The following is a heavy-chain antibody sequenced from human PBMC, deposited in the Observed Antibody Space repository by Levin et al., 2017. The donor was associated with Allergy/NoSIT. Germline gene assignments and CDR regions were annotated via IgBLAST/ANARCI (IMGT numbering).Heavy chain of an antibody. CDR3: AHRLLAAVAATPSDWFDP. CDR2: IYWDDDK. V-gene: IGHV2-5*02. Sequence: SGPTLVKPTQTLTLTCTFSGFSLSTSGVGVGWIRQPPGKALEWLALIYWDDDKRYSPSLKSRLTITKDTSKNQVVLTMTNMDPVDTATYYCAHRLLAAVAATPSDWFDPWGQGTLVTVSS. D-gene: IGHD2-15*01. J-gene: IGHJ5*02. CDR1: GFSLSTSGVG.